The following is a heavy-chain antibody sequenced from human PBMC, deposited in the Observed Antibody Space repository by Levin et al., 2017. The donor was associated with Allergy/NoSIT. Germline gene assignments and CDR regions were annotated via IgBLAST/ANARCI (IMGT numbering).Heavy chain of an antibody. CDR3: ASLPGVVLEPDAFTVPGGGGYYYGLDV. CDR2: ISSGNNSM. J-gene: IGHJ6*02. D-gene: IGHD2-2*01. V-gene: IGHV3-48*01. CDR1: GFTFSTYS. Sequence: GGSLRLSCVASGFTFSTYSMTWVRQAPGKGLEWLSFISSGNNSMYYADPVRGRFTISRDTAKNSLYLQMNSLRAEDTGVYYCASLPGVVLEPDAFTVPGGGGYYYGLDVWGQGTTVTVSS.